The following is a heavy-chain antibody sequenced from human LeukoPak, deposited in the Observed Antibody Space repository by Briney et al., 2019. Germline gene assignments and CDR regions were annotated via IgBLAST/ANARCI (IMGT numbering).Heavy chain of an antibody. V-gene: IGHV3-74*01. CDR3: ARDQDAYYYYYGMDV. CDR1: GFTFSNYW. CDR2: VNSNGTKT. Sequence: PGGSLRLSCAASGFTFSNYWMHWVRQAPGKGLVWVSHVNSNGTKTTYADSVKGRFTISRDNSKNTLYLQMNSLRAEDTAVYYCARDQDAYYYYYGMDVWGQGTTVTVSS. J-gene: IGHJ6*02.